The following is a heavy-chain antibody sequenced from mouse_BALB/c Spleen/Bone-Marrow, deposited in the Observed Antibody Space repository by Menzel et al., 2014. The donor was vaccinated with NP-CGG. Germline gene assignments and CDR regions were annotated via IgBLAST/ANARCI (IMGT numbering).Heavy chain of an antibody. CDR2: IDPSDSET. CDR3: ARTAY. CDR1: GYTFTDYW. Sequence: QVQLQQSGAELVKPGAPVKLSCKASGYTFTDYWMNWVKQRPGRGLEWIGRIDPSDSETHYNQKFKDKATLTVDKSSTTAYIQLSNLTSEDSAVYYCARTAYWGQGTLGTVSA. V-gene: IGHV1-69*02. J-gene: IGHJ3*01.